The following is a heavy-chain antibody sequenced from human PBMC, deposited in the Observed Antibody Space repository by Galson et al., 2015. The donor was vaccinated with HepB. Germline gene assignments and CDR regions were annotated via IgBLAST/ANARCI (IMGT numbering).Heavy chain of an antibody. Sequence: SLRLSCAASGFTFSSYDMHWVRQATGKGLEWVSAIGTAGDTYYPGSVKGRFTISRENAKNSLYLQMNSLRAGGTAVYYCARANGDYVGFGFDYWGQGTLVTVSS. CDR3: ARANGDYVGFGFDY. V-gene: IGHV3-13*04. CDR1: GFTFSSYD. D-gene: IGHD4-17*01. J-gene: IGHJ4*02. CDR2: IGTAGDT.